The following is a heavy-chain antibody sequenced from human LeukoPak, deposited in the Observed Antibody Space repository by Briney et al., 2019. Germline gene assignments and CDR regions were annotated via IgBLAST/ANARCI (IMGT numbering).Heavy chain of an antibody. D-gene: IGHD2-2*01. Sequence: SETLSLTCTVSGGSISSSSYYWGCIRQPPGKGLEWIGSIYYSGSTYYNPPLKSRVTISVDTSKNQFSLKLSSVTAADTAVYYCARSDCSSTSCPHAGYYYYMDVWGKGTTVTVPS. CDR3: ARSDCSSTSCPHAGYYYYMDV. V-gene: IGHV4-39*01. CDR2: IYYSGST. J-gene: IGHJ6*03. CDR1: GGSISSSSYY.